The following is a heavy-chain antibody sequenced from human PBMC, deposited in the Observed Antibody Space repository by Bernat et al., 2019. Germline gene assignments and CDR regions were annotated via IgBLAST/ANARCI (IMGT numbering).Heavy chain of an antibody. CDR3: ARIDEMSLLAGGREWYLQY. CDR1: GGSISSSRYY. Sequence: QLQLQESGPGLVKPSETLSLTCTVSGGSISSSRYYWGWIRQPPGKGLEWIGSIYYTGSTFYNPSLKSRVTVSGDTAKNECSLKVNSVTAADAAIYYCARIDEMSLLAGGREWYLQYWGQGTLVKVPS. J-gene: IGHJ1*01. V-gene: IGHV4-39*01. D-gene: IGHD1-26*01. CDR2: IYYTGST.